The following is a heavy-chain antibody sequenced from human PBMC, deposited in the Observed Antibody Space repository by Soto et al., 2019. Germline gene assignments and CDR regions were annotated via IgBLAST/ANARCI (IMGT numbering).Heavy chain of an antibody. CDR3: AMVDVYVTPSPQDV. J-gene: IGHJ6*02. CDR1: GYTFTRYG. CDR2: INTYYGNT. Sequence: QVQLVQSGAEVKNPGASVKVSCKASGYTFTRYGIGWARQAPGQGLEWVGWINTYYGNTNYAQNVQGRVTLTTDTSTSTAYMELRSLRSNDPAIYYCAMVDVYVTPSPQDVWGQGTTVIVSS. D-gene: IGHD3-16*01. V-gene: IGHV1-18*01.